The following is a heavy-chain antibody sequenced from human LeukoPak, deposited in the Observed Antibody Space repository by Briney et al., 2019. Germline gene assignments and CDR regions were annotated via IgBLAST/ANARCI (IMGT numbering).Heavy chain of an antibody. D-gene: IGHD4-23*01. CDR1: GGTFSSYA. CDR2: IIPIFGTA. Sequence: GASVKVSCKASGGTFSSYAISWVRQAPGQGLEWMGGIIPIFGTANYAQKFQGRVTITTDESTSTAYMELSSLRSEDTAVYYCAKDYGGNSGHAFDIWGQGTMVTVSS. CDR3: AKDYGGNSGHAFDI. J-gene: IGHJ3*02. V-gene: IGHV1-69*05.